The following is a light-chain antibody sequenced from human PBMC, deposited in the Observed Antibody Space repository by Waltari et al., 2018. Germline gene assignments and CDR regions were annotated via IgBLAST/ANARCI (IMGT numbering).Light chain of an antibody. Sequence: DIVMTQSPDSLAVSLGERATINCKSSQSVLYSPNNKNYLAWYQQKPGQPPKLLMYWASIRESGVPDRFIGSGSGTDFTLTISSLQAEDVAVYYCQQYYSTLLFTFGPGTRVDIK. V-gene: IGKV4-1*01. CDR1: QSVLYSPNNKNY. CDR2: WAS. CDR3: QQYYSTLLFT. J-gene: IGKJ3*01.